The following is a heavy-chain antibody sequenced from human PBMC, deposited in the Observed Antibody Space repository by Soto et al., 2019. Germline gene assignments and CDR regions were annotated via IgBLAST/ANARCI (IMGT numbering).Heavy chain of an antibody. CDR3: TRATWYSEY. CDR1: GGSISNHY. CDR2: IYYNGNT. J-gene: IGHJ4*02. V-gene: IGHV4-59*11. D-gene: IGHD6-13*01. Sequence: QVQLQESGPGLVKPSETLSLTCSVSGGSISNHYWSWIRQPPGKGLEWIGYIYYNGNTNYNPSLKLRVTMSVDTSRNQISLKLTTVTAADTAVYYCTRATWYSEYWGQGTLVTVSS.